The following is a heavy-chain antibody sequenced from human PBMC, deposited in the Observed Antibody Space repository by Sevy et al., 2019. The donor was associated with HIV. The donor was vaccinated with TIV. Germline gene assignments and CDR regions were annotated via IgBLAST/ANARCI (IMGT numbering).Heavy chain of an antibody. J-gene: IGHJ6*02. CDR2: IKQDGSEK. CDR3: ARGVADSNDYYYYGMDV. CDR1: GFTFSSYW. V-gene: IGHV3-7*01. D-gene: IGHD4-4*01. Sequence: GESLKISCAASGFTFSSYWMSWVRQAPGKGLEWVANIKQDGSEKYYVDSVKGRFTISRDNAKNSLYLQMNSLRAEDTAVYYCARGVADSNDYYYYGMDVWGQRTTVTVSS.